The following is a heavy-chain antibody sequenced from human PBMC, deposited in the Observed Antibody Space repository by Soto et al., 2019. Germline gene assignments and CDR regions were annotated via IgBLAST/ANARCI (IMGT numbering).Heavy chain of an antibody. CDR3: ATGEPRGGSGYYWLDY. J-gene: IGHJ4*02. V-gene: IGHV1-24*01. CDR1: GYTLSELS. Sequence: GASGNFSSKVSGYTLSELSMHWVRLAPGKGLEWMGGSEPEDGETIYAQKFQGRVTMTEDTSTYTAYVEMSSLRSEDTVVYYWATGEPRGGSGYYWLDYCGQGTLVTVSS. D-gene: IGHD3-3*01. CDR2: SEPEDGET.